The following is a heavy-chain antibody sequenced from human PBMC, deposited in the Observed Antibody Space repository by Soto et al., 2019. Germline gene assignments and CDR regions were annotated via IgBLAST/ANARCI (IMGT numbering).Heavy chain of an antibody. CDR3: ARDAYSGSYYDGYYYYGMDV. J-gene: IGHJ6*02. CDR1: GYAFTSYG. Sequence: ASVKGDCKAAGYAFTSYGISWVRQAPGQGLEWMGWISAYNGNTNYAQKLQGRVTMTTDTSTSTAYMELRSLRSDDTAVYYCARDAYSGSYYDGYYYYGMDVWGQGTTVTVSS. CDR2: ISAYNGNT. D-gene: IGHD1-26*01. V-gene: IGHV1-18*01.